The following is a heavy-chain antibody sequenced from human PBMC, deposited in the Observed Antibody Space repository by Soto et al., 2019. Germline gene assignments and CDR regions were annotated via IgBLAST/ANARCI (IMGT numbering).Heavy chain of an antibody. V-gene: IGHV4-39*07. J-gene: IGHJ6*02. D-gene: IGHD3-9*01. CDR1: GGSISSGGYY. CDR3: ARWALELRHSDWSSSYYYYGMDV. CDR2: INHSGST. Sequence: SETLSLTCTVSGGSISSGGYYWSWIRQPPGKGLEWIGEINHSGSTNYNPSLKSRVTISVDTSKNQFSLKLSSVTAADTAVYYCARWALELRHSDWSSSYYYYGMDVWGQGTTVTVSS.